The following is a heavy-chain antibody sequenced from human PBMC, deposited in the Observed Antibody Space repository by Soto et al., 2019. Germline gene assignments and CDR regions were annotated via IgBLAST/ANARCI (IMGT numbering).Heavy chain of an antibody. CDR3: ARGGPYYDFWSGYWGHYYGMDV. D-gene: IGHD3-3*01. Sequence: ASVKVSCKASGYTFTSYDINWVRQATGQGLEWMGWMNPNSGNTGYAQKFQGRVTVTRNTSISTAYMELSSLRSEDTAVYYCARGGPYYDFWSGYWGHYYGMDVWGQGTTVTVSS. CDR1: GYTFTSYD. J-gene: IGHJ6*02. CDR2: MNPNSGNT. V-gene: IGHV1-8*01.